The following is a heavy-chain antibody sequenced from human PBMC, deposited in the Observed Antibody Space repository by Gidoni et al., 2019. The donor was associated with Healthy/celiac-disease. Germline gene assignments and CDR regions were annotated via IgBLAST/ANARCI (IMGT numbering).Heavy chain of an antibody. CDR3: ARERQLWMGVGVDY. J-gene: IGHJ4*02. D-gene: IGHD5-18*01. CDR1: GFTFSSYR. Sequence: EVQLVESGGGLVKPGGSVRLSCSASGFTFSSYRMNWIRQAPGKGLEWVSSISSSSSDSYYADSVKGLFTFSRDNAKNSLYLQMNSLRAEDTAVYYCARERQLWMGVGVDYWGQGTLVTVSS. V-gene: IGHV3-21*01. CDR2: ISSSSSDS.